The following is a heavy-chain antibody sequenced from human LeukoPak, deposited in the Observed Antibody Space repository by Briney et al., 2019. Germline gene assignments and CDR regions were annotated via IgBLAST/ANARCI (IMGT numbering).Heavy chain of an antibody. D-gene: IGHD3-22*01. J-gene: IGHJ4*02. V-gene: IGHV4-39*07. CDR2: IYYSGST. CDR1: GGSISSSSYY. CDR3: ARFPSHYYYDSSGYYSDYFDY. Sequence: PSETLSLTCTVSGGSISSSSYYWGWIRQPPGKGLEWIGSIYYSGSTNYNPSLKSRVTISVDTSKNQFSLKLSSVTAADTAVYYCARFPSHYYYDSSGYYSDYFDYWGQGTLVTVSS.